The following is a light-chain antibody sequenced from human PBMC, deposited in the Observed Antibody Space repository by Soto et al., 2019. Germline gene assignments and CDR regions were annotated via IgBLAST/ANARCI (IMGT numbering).Light chain of an antibody. V-gene: IGKV2-28*01. CDR1: QSLLHSNGYNY. Sequence: DIVMTQSPLSLPVTPGEPASISCRSSQSLLHSNGYNYLDWYLQKPGQSPQLLIYLGSNRASGVPDRFSGSGSGTDFTLKISRVGAEDVGVYYCMQALQKGITFGQGTRLEIK. J-gene: IGKJ5*01. CDR3: MQALQKGIT. CDR2: LGS.